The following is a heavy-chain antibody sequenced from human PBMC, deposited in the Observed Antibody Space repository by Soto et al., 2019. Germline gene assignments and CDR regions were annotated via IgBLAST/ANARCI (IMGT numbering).Heavy chain of an antibody. D-gene: IGHD2-15*01. J-gene: IGHJ6*02. V-gene: IGHV3-43*01. Sequence: GVSLRLSCAASGFTFDDYAMHWVRQAPGKGLGLVSLISWDGGSTYYADSVKGRFTISRDNSKNSLYLQMNSLRTEDTALYYCANDYLYCSGGSCGLYYGMDVWGQGTTVTVSS. CDR3: ANDYLYCSGGSCGLYYGMDV. CDR1: GFTFDDYA. CDR2: ISWDGGST.